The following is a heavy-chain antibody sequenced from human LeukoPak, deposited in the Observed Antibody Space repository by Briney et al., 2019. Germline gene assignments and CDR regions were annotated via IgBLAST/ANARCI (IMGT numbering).Heavy chain of an antibody. CDR2: IIPIFGTA. D-gene: IGHD3-22*01. CDR1: GGTFSSYA. J-gene: IGHJ4*02. CDR3: ARVEHYDSSGSSY. Sequence: SVKVSCKASGGTFSSYAISWVRQAPGQGLEWMGRIIPIFGTANYAQKFQGRVTITTDESTSTAYMELSSLRSEDTAVYYCARVEHYDSSGSSYWGQGTLVTVSS. V-gene: IGHV1-69*05.